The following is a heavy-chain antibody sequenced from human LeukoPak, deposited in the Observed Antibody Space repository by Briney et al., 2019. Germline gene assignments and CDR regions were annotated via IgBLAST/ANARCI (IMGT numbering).Heavy chain of an antibody. CDR3: AREVGWFGELEPFDY. D-gene: IGHD3-10*01. V-gene: IGHV4-39*07. CDR1: GGSISSSSYY. CDR2: IYYSGST. Sequence: PSETLSLTCTVSGGSISSSSYYWGWIRQPPGKGLEWIGSIYYSGSTYYNPSLKSRVTISVNTSKNQFSLKLSSVTAADTAVYYCAREVGWFGELEPFDYWGQGTLVTVSS. J-gene: IGHJ4*02.